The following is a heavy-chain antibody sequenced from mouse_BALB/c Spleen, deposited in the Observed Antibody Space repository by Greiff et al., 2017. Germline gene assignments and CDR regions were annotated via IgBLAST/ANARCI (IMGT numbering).Heavy chain of an antibody. CDR1: GYTFTSYY. D-gene: IGHD2-4*01. CDR2: INPSNGDT. J-gene: IGHJ2*01. V-gene: IGHV1S81*02. Sequence: QVQLQQPGADLVKPGASVKLSCKASGYTFTSYYMYWVKQRPGQGLEWIGGINPSNGDTNFNEKFKSKATLTVDTSSSTAYMQLSSLASEDSAVYYCTRRNYDYDFDYWGQGTTLTVSS. CDR3: TRRNYDYDFDY.